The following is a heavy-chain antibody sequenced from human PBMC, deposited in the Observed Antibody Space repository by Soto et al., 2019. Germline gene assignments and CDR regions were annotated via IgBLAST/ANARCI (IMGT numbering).Heavy chain of an antibody. CDR3: AKLVIPSDYGDFGDF. V-gene: IGHV3-30*18. J-gene: IGHJ4*02. D-gene: IGHD4-17*01. Sequence: QVQLVESGGGVVQPGRSLRLSCAASGFTFSSYGMHWVRQAPGKGLEWVAVISYDGSNKYYADSVKGRFTISRDNSKNTLYLQINSLRAGDTAVYYCAKLVIPSDYGDFGDFWGQGTLLTVSS. CDR2: ISYDGSNK. CDR1: GFTFSSYG.